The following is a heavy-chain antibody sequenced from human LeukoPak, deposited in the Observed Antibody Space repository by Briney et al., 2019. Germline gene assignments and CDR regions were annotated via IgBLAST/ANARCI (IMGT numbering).Heavy chain of an antibody. D-gene: IGHD2-2*01. CDR1: GGSFSGYY. CDR2: INHSGST. Sequence: SETLSLTCAVYGGSFSGYYWSWIRQPPGKGLEWIGEINHSGSTNYNPSLKSRVTISVDTSKNQFSLRLSSVTAADTAVYYCARNAPSWWYFDLWGRGTLVTVSS. V-gene: IGHV4-34*01. CDR3: ARNAPSWWYFDL. J-gene: IGHJ2*01.